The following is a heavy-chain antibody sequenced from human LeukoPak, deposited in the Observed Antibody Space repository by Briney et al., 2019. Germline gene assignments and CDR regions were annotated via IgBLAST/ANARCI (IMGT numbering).Heavy chain of an antibody. V-gene: IGHV3-64D*06. CDR3: VKPTVAGTDYYYGMDV. Sequence: GGSLRLSCSASGFTFSSYAMHWVRQAPGKGLEYVSAISSNGGSTYYADSVRGRFTISRDNSKNTLYLQMSSLRAEDTAVYYSVKPTVAGTDYYYGMDVWGQGTTVTVSS. CDR2: ISSNGGST. CDR1: GFTFSSYA. J-gene: IGHJ6*02. D-gene: IGHD6-19*01.